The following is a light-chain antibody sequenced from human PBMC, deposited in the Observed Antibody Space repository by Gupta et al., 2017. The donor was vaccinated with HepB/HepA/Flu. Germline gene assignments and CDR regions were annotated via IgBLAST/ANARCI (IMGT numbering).Light chain of an antibody. CDR2: SNN. CDR3: AAWDDSLNGYVV. V-gene: IGLV1-44*01. Sequence: QSVLTQPPSASGTPGQRVTTSCSGSSSTIGSNTVNWYQQPPGTAPKLLIYSNNQRPSGVPDRFSGSKSGTSASLAISGLQSEDEADYYCAAWDDSLNGYVVFGGGTKLTVL. CDR1: SSTIGSNT. J-gene: IGLJ2*01.